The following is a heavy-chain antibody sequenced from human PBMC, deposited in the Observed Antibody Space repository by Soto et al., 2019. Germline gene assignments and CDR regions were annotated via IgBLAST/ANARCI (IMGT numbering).Heavy chain of an antibody. Sequence: SETLSLTCTVSGGSVSSAGYYWTWIRQPPGKGLGWIARIYHDGSANYNPSLKSRVIISTDTSKNQFSLNLSSLTAADTAVYYCERGGTRGSSFYWGQGTRVTVSS. CDR1: GGSVSSAGYY. V-gene: IGHV4-61*08. J-gene: IGHJ4*02. CDR2: IYHDGSA. D-gene: IGHD6-13*01. CDR3: ERGGTRGSSFY.